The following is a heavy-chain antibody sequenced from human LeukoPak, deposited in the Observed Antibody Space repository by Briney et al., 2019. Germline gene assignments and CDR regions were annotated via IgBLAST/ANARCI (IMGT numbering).Heavy chain of an antibody. D-gene: IGHD6-25*01. CDR2: ISSSSSTI. J-gene: IGHJ3*02. Sequence: GGSLRLSCAASGFTFSSYSMNWVRQAPGKGLEWVSYISSSSSTIYYADSVKGRFTISRDNSKNTLYLQMNSLRAEDTAVYYCAKSGKINAFDIWGQGTMVTVSS. V-gene: IGHV3-48*01. CDR1: GFTFSSYS. CDR3: AKSGKINAFDI.